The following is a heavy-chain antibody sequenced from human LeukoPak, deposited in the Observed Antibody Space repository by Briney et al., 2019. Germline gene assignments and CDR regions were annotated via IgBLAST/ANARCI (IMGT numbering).Heavy chain of an antibody. CDR3: AKALNYYDSRPIDY. J-gene: IGHJ4*01. CDR1: GFTFSSYG. Sequence: PGGSLRLSCAASGFTFSSYGMHWVRQAPGKGLEWVAFIRYDGSNKYYADSVKGRFTISRDNSKNTLYLQMNSLRAEDTAVYYCAKALNYYDSRPIDYCGHGTLVTVSS. V-gene: IGHV3-30*02. CDR2: IRYDGSNK. D-gene: IGHD3-22*01.